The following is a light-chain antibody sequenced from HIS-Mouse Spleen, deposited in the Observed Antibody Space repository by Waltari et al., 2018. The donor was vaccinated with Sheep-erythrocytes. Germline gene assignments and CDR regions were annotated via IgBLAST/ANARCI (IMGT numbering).Light chain of an antibody. Sequence: ASWMTQSTSLLPASTGDRVTISCRMSQGISHYFAWYPQKPGKAPELLIYAASTLQSGVPSRFSGSGSGTDFTLTISCLQSEDFATYYCQQYYSFPLTFGGGTKVEIK. V-gene: IGKV1D-8*02. CDR3: QQYYSFPLT. CDR1: QGISHY. J-gene: IGKJ4*01. CDR2: AAS.